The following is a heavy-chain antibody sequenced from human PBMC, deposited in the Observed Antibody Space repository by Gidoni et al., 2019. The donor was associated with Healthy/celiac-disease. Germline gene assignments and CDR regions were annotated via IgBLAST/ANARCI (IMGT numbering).Heavy chain of an antibody. CDR1: GGSISSSSYY. D-gene: IGHD6-19*01. J-gene: IGHJ3*02. CDR2: IYYSGGT. V-gene: IGHV4-39*01. CDR3: ARHGIVVPEGAFDI. Sequence: QLQLQESGPGLVKPSETLSPTRNVPGGSISSSSYYWGWIRQPPGKGLEWIGSIYYSGGTYYNPSLKSRVTISVDTSKNQFSLKLSSVTAADTAVYYCARHGIVVPEGAFDIWGQGTMVTVSS.